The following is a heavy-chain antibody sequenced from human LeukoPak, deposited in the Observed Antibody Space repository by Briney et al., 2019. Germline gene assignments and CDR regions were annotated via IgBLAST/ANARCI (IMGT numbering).Heavy chain of an antibody. CDR2: ISSSSSYI. Sequence: GGSLRLSCAASGFTFSSYSMNWVRQAPGKGLEWVSSISSSSSYIYYADSVKGRFTISRDNAKNSLYLQMNSLRAEDTAVYYCARPGIAATGAFDCWGQGTLVTVSS. J-gene: IGHJ4*02. D-gene: IGHD6-13*01. V-gene: IGHV3-21*01. CDR1: GFTFSSYS. CDR3: ARPGIAATGAFDC.